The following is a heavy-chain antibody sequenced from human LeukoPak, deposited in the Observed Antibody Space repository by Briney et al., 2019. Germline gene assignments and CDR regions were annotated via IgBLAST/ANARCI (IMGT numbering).Heavy chain of an antibody. V-gene: IGHV4-34*01. Sequence: PSETLSLTCAVYGGSFSGYYWSWNRQPPGKGLEWIGEINDSGSTSCSPSLKSRVSISVDTSKNQFSLKLSSVTAADTAVYYCARHEAPVYCGSTDCYALGWFDPWGQGTLVSVSS. CDR2: INDSGST. CDR1: GGSFSGYY. J-gene: IGHJ5*02. D-gene: IGHD2-2*01. CDR3: ARHEAPVYCGSTDCYALGWFDP.